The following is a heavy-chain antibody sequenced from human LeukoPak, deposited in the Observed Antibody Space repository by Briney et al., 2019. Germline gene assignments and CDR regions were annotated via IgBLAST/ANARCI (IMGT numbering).Heavy chain of an antibody. V-gene: IGHV4-34*01. CDR3: ARWEGGSYYDFDC. CDR1: GGSFSVYY. Sequence: SETLSLTCAVYGGSFSVYYWSWIRQPPGKGLEWIGEINHSGSTNYNPSLKSRVTISVDTSKNQFSLKLSSVTAADTAVYYCARWEGGSYYDFDCWGQGTLVTVSS. J-gene: IGHJ4*02. CDR2: INHSGST. D-gene: IGHD1-26*01.